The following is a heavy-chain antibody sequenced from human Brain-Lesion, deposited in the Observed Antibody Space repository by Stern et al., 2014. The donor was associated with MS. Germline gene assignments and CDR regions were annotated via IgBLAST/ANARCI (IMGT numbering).Heavy chain of an antibody. V-gene: IGHV4-39*01. J-gene: IGHJ5*02. CDR3: AGEEDIRYCSGGSCTGNWFDP. CDR1: GGSVSSTSYA. D-gene: IGHD2-15*01. CDR2: IYYSGNT. Sequence: VQLVESGPGLVKPSETLSLTCTVAGGSVSSTSYAWAWIRQPPGKGLEWIGTIYYSGNTYYSPSLKSRPTISLDTSKNQFSRRLRSVTAADTAVYYCAGEEDIRYCSGGSCTGNWFDPWGQGTLVTVSS.